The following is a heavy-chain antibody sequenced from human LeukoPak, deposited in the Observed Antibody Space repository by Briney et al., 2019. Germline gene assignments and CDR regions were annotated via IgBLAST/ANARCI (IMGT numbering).Heavy chain of an antibody. J-gene: IGHJ6*04. CDR2: ISSSGSTI. V-gene: IGHV3-11*04. CDR1: GFTFSDYY. CDR3: AKRLSGYDSYYYYGMDV. D-gene: IGHD5-12*01. Sequence: GGSLRLSCAASGFTFSDYYMSWIRQAPGKGLEWVSYISSSGSTIYYADSVKGRFTISRDNAKNSLYLQMNSLRAEDTAVYYCAKRLSGYDSYYYYGMDVWGKGTTVTVSS.